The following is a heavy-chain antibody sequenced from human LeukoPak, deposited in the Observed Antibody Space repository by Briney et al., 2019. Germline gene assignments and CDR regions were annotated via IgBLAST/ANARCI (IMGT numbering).Heavy chain of an antibody. CDR1: GLTFSNYG. V-gene: IGHV3-30*18. D-gene: IGHD3-22*01. CDR2: ISYDGSNE. Sequence: GGSLRLSCTASGLTFSNYGMHWVRQAPGKWLEWVAVISYDGSNEYYADSVKGRFTISRDNSKNTLFLQMNSLRPEDTAVYHCAKVAIFSRYYPPFDYCGQGILVTVSS. CDR3: AKVAIFSRYYPPFDY. J-gene: IGHJ4*02.